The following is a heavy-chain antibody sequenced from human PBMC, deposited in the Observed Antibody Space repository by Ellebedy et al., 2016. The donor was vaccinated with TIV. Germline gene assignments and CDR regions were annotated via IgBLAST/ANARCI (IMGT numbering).Heavy chain of an antibody. J-gene: IGHJ6*04. D-gene: IGHD3-10*01. CDR2: ISFDGNNK. CDR3: ARESSKFYGLETYYSPAGDV. Sequence: GGSLRLSCAASGFTFSNDAMHWVRQAPGKGLEWLAVISFDGNNKFYAASVKGRFTISRDNSKNTLHLQMNRLRGEDTAVYYCARESSKFYGLETYYSPAGDVWGKGTTVTVSS. V-gene: IGHV3-30*04. CDR1: GFTFSNDA.